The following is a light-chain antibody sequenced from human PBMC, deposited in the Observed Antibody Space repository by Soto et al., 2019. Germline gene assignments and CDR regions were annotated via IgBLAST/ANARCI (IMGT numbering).Light chain of an antibody. Sequence: DIQMTQSPSTLSASVGDRVTITCRASQSLSSWLAWYQQKPRKAPKLLLYKASSLESGVPSRFSGSGSGTEFTLTISSLQPDDFATYYCQQYNSYPFTFGPGTKVDIK. V-gene: IGKV1-5*03. J-gene: IGKJ3*01. CDR3: QQYNSYPFT. CDR2: KAS. CDR1: QSLSSW.